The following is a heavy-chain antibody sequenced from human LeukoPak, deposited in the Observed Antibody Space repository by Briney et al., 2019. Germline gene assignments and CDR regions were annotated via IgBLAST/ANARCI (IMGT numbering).Heavy chain of an antibody. V-gene: IGHV4-59*08. D-gene: IGHD1-1*01. Sequence: SETLSLTCTVSGGSISSYYWSWIRQPPGKGLEWIGYIYYSGSTYYNPSLKSRVTISVDTSKNQFSLKLSSVTAADTAVYYCARGERGALDAFDIWGQGTMVTVSS. CDR2: IYYSGST. J-gene: IGHJ3*02. CDR1: GGSISSYY. CDR3: ARGERGALDAFDI.